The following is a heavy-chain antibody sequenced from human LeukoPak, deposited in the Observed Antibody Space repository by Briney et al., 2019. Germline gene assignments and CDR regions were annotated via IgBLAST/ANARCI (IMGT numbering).Heavy chain of an antibody. D-gene: IGHD2-15*01. J-gene: IGHJ3*02. CDR3: ARGGYCSGGSCYSEAFDI. CDR2: IYYSGST. V-gene: IGHV4-59*01. CDR1: GGSISSYY. Sequence: SETLSLTCTVSGGSISSYYWSWIRQPPGKGLEWIGYIYYSGSTNYNPSLKSRVTISVDTSKNQFSLKLSSVTAADTAVYYCARGGYCSGGSCYSEAFDIWGQGTMVTVSS.